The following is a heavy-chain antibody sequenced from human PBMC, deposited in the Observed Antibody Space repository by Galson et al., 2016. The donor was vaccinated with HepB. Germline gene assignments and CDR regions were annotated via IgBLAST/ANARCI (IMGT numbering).Heavy chain of an antibody. CDR3: ARVYSSDWYSSFDS. J-gene: IGHJ4*02. CDR1: GASMNRFY. V-gene: IGHV4-59*01. Sequence: SLTCTVSGASMNRFYWSWIRQPPGKGLEWIGYIYHTGSTNYNPSVKSRVTISVDMSKNQFSLKLTSMTAADTAVHYCARVYSSDWYSSFDSWGQGTLVTVSS. CDR2: IYHTGST. D-gene: IGHD6-19*01.